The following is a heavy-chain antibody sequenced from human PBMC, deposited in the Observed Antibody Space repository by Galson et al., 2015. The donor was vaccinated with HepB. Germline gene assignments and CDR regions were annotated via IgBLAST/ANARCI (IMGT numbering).Heavy chain of an antibody. D-gene: IGHD2-8*01. V-gene: IGHV4-39*01. CDR1: GVSISGDQYY. CDR2: IYYGGRT. Sequence: ETLSLTCAVSGVSISGDQYYWGWIRQSPKKRLEWIGSIYYGGRTYFSPSFQSRVAMSVDTSKNQLSLTLSSVTAADTAVYYCARPLVLNGRFTPGVGPFHIWGHGTMVTVSA. CDR3: ARPLVLNGRFTPGVGPFHI. J-gene: IGHJ3*02.